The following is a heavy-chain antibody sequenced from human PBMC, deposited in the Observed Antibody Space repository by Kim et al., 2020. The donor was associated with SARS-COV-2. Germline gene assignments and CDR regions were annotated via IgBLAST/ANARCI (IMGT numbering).Heavy chain of an antibody. V-gene: IGHV3-43*01. CDR3: AKDSPVSYGNVCDY. Sequence: DSVKCRFTISRNNSKNSLYLEMNTLRTEDTAFYYCAKDSPVSYGNVCDYWGQGTLVTVSS. D-gene: IGHD5-18*01. J-gene: IGHJ4*02.